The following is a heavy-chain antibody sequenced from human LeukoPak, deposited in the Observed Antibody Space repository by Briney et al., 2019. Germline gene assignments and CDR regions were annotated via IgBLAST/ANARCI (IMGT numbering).Heavy chain of an antibody. CDR3: ARRMKLAAKGDAFDI. CDR1: GGSFSGYY. J-gene: IGHJ3*02. CDR2: INHSGST. V-gene: IGHV4-34*01. Sequence: SETLSLTCAVYGGSFSGYYWSWIRQPPGKGLEWIGEINHSGSTNYSPSLKSRATISVDTSKNQFSLNLNSVTAADTAVYYCARRMKLAAKGDAFDIWGQGTMVTVSS. D-gene: IGHD2-15*01.